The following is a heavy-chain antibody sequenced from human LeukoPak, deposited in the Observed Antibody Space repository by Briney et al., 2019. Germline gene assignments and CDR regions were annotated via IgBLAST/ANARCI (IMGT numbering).Heavy chain of an antibody. CDR3: ARGQYYYDSSGNFQH. V-gene: IGHV1-8*02. J-gene: IGHJ1*01. CDR1: GGTFSSYA. D-gene: IGHD3-22*01. CDR2: MNPNSGNT. Sequence: ASVKVSCKASGGTFSSYAISWVRQAPGQGLEWMGWMNPNSGNTGYAQKFQGRVTMTRDTSISTAYMELSRLRSDDTAVYYCARGQYYYDSSGNFQHWGQGTLVTVSS.